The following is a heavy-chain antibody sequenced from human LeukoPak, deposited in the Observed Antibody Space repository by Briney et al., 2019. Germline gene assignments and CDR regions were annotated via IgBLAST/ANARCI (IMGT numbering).Heavy chain of an antibody. D-gene: IGHD4-23*01. CDR3: STGPRSLPY. CDR1: GLSFSDSY. J-gene: IGHJ4*01. V-gene: IGHV3-11*01. CDR2: ISGMGHDI. Sequence: PGGSLSLSCVVSGLSFSDSYMTWIRQTPGMGLESLAYISGMGHDIYYADSVKGRFTISRDNAKNSLYLQMNSLRPEDTALYYCSTGPRSLPYWGPGTLVTVSP.